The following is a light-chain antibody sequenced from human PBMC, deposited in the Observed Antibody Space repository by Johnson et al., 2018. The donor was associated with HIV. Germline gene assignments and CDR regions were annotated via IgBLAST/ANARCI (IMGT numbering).Light chain of an antibody. CDR1: SSNIGNKY. V-gene: IGLV1-51*02. Sequence: QSVLTQPPSVSAAPGQKVTISCSGSSSNIGNKYVSWYQQLPGTAPKLLIYENTKRPSGIPDRFSGSKSGTSATLGITGLQTGAEADYYCGTWDTSLSAGGVFGSGTKVTVL. CDR3: GTWDTSLSAGGV. CDR2: ENT. J-gene: IGLJ1*01.